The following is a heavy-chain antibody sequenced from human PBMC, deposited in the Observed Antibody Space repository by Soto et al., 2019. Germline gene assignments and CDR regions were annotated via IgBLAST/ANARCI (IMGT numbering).Heavy chain of an antibody. CDR1: GDSVNSDNYY. V-gene: IGHV4-39*01. CDR3: ARHRAVAGLDY. CDR2: IYFSGST. D-gene: IGHD6-19*01. J-gene: IGHJ4*02. Sequence: SETLSLTCDVFGDSVNSDNYYWTWIRQPPGKDLEWIGNIYFSGSTYYNPSLNSRVTLSIDTSKNHFSLKLTSETAADTAMYYCARHRAVAGLDYWGQGTLVTVSS.